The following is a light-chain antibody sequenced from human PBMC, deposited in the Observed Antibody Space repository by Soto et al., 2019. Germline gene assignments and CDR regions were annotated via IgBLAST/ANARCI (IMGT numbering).Light chain of an antibody. Sequence: EIVLTQSPGTLSLSPGERVTLSCRASQSVTNNNLAWFQQKPGQAPRLRIHAASTRAAGIPVRFSGGGSGTDFTLAISRLAPEDFAVYYCHQYGNGAYTFGQGTKVDIK. J-gene: IGKJ2*01. CDR2: AAS. CDR3: HQYGNGAYT. V-gene: IGKV3-20*01. CDR1: QSVTNNN.